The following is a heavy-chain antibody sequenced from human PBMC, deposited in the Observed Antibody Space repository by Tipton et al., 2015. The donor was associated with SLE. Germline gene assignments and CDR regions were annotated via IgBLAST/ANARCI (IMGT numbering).Heavy chain of an antibody. CDR1: GGSISSSNW. CDR3: ARGGAVAGTVAFDI. CDR2: IYHSGST. Sequence: TLSLTCAVSGGSISSSNWWSWVRQPPGKGLEWIGEIYHSGSTNYNPSLKSRVTISVDTSKNQFSLKLSSVTAADTAVYYRARGGAVAGTVAFDIWGQGTMVTVSS. V-gene: IGHV4-4*02. J-gene: IGHJ3*02. D-gene: IGHD6-19*01.